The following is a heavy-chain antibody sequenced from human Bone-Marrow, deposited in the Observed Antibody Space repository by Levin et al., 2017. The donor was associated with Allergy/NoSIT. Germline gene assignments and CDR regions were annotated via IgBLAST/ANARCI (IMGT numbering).Heavy chain of an antibody. CDR1: GGSIRSYY. CDR3: ARGTNIVVVPAEGWFDP. CDR2: IYYSGST. D-gene: IGHD2-2*01. J-gene: IGHJ5*02. Sequence: SQTLSLPCTVSGGSIRSYYWSWIRQPPGKGLEWIGYIYYSGSTNYNPSLKSRVTISVDTSKNQFSLKLSSVTAADTAVYYCARGTNIVVVPAEGWFDPWGQGTLVTVSS. V-gene: IGHV4-59*01.